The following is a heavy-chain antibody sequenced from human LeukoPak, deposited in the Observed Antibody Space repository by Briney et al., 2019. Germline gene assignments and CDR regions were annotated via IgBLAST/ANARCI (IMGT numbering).Heavy chain of an antibody. CDR2: ISGSGEST. V-gene: IGHV3-23*01. CDR1: GFTFSNYA. D-gene: IGHD3-10*01. CDR3: AKSGGPLNNWFDP. Sequence: PGGSLRLPCAASGFTFSNYAMSWVRQAPGKGLEWVSAISGSGESTYYGDSVKGRFTISRDNSKNTLHLQMNSLRAEDTAVYYCAKSGGPLNNWFDPWGQGTLVTVSS. J-gene: IGHJ5*02.